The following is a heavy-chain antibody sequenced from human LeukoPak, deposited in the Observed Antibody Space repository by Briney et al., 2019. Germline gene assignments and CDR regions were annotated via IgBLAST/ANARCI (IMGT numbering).Heavy chain of an antibody. J-gene: IGHJ3*02. D-gene: IGHD2-2*01. CDR1: GGSFSGYY. V-gene: IGHV4-34*01. CDR2: INHSGST. Sequence: SETLSLTCAVYGGSFSGYYWSWIRQPPGKGLEWIGEINHSGSTNYNPSLKSRVTISVDTSKNQFSLKLSSVTAADTAVYYCARVSYLLDIVVVPGSDAFDIWGQGTMVTVSS. CDR3: ARVSYLLDIVVVPGSDAFDI.